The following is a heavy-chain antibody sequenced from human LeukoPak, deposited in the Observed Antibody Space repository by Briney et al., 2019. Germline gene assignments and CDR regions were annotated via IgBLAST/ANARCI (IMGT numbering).Heavy chain of an antibody. CDR2: IYSGGST. J-gene: IGHJ4*02. D-gene: IGHD3-10*01. V-gene: IGHV3-66*01. CDR1: GFTVSSNY. CDR3: ARAPHFFDARGSRYYFDS. Sequence: GGSLRLSCAASGFTVSSNYMNWVRQAPGKGLEWVSVIYSGGSTYYADSVKGRFIISRDNSKNTLYLHMNSLRAEDTAVYYCARAPHFFDARGSRYYFDSWGQGALVTVSS.